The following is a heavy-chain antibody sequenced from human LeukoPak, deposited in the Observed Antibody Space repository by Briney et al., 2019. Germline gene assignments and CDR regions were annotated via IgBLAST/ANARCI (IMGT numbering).Heavy chain of an antibody. D-gene: IGHD4-17*01. Sequence: GASVKVSCKSSGYTFTSYFIHWVRQAPGQGLEWMGIINPSGSNTNYAQKFQGRVTMTRDTSTSTVYMELRSLSSDDTAVYYCARSLAAVTTGASYWGQGTLVTVSS. CDR3: ARSLAAVTTGASY. V-gene: IGHV1-46*01. CDR2: INPSGSNT. J-gene: IGHJ4*02. CDR1: GYTFTSYF.